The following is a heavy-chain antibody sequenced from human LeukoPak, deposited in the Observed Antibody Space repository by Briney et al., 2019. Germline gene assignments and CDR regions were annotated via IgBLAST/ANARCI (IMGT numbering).Heavy chain of an antibody. D-gene: IGHD4-11*01. CDR3: ARGPSTTVTNRNYFDY. CDR2: IYPNRGGA. J-gene: IGHJ4*02. CDR1: GWTFTRYY. Sequence: SVTVSCKASGWTFTRYYMHWLGPAPRQGVEGVGWIYPNRGGANYAQKLQGRVTMTRDASISTACMELSRLRSGDMAVYYSARGPSTTVTNRNYFDYWGQGTLVTVSS. V-gene: IGHV1-2*02.